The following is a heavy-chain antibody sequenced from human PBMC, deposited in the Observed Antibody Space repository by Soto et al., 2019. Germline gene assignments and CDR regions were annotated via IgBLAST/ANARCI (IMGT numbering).Heavy chain of an antibody. V-gene: IGHV3-30*18. CDR3: AKDLWFGEPPYGSLDY. CDR2: ISYDGSNK. J-gene: IGHJ4*02. Sequence: PGGSLRLSCAASGFTFSSYGMHWVRQAPGKGLEWVAVISYDGSNKYYADSVKGRFTISRDNSKNTLYLQMNSLRAEDTAVYYCAKDLWFGEPPYGSLDYWGQGTLVTVSS. D-gene: IGHD3-10*01. CDR1: GFTFSSYG.